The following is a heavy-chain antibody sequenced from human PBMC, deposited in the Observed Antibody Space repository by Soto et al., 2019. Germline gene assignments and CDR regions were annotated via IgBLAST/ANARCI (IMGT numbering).Heavy chain of an antibody. CDR2: ISYDGSNK. J-gene: IGHJ3*02. D-gene: IGHD4-17*01. CDR3: ARPSTVTHAFDI. CDR1: GFTFSSYG. Sequence: GGSLRLSCVASGFTFSSYGMHWVRQAPGKGLEWVAVISYDGSNKYYADSVKGRFTISRDNSKNTLYLQMNSLRAEDTAVYYCARPSTVTHAFDIWGQGTMVTVSS. V-gene: IGHV3-30*03.